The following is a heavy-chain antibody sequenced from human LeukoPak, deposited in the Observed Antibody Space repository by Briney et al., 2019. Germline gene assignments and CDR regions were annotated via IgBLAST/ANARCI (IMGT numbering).Heavy chain of an antibody. CDR3: TTAAPYDFWSGYPLFDY. J-gene: IGHJ4*02. V-gene: IGHV3-15*01. CDR2: IKSKTDGGTT. Sequence: GGSLRLSCAASGFTFSSYSMNWVRQAPGKGLEWVGRIKSKTDGGTTDYAAPVKGRFTISRDDSKNTLYLQMNSLKTEDTAVYYCTTAAPYDFWSGYPLFDYWGQGTLVTVSS. CDR1: GFTFSSYS. D-gene: IGHD3-3*01.